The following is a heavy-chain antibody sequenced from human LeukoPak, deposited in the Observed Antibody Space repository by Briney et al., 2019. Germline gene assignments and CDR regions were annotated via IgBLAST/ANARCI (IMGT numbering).Heavy chain of an antibody. J-gene: IGHJ4*02. V-gene: IGHV1-8*02. D-gene: IGHD2-15*01. CDR1: GYTFTDNY. CDR3: ARGRYCSGGSCYHTTSDY. CDR2: INPNSGNT. Sequence: ASVKVSCKASGYTFTDNYMHWVRQAPGQGLEWMGWINPNSGNTGYAQKFQGRVTMTRNTSISTAYMELSSLRSEDTAVYYCARGRYCSGGSCYHTTSDYWGQGTLVTVSS.